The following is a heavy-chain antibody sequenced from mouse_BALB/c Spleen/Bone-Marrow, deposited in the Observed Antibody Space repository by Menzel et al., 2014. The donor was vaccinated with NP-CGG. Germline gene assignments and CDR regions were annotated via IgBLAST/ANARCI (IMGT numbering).Heavy chain of an antibody. Sequence: QVHVKQSGAELVKPGASVRLSCKASGYTFTNYYMYWVKQRPGQGLEWIGEINPSNGGTNSNEKFKSKATLTVDKSSNTTYMQLSSLTSEDSAVYYCTRSGNYLFAYWGQGTLVTVSA. V-gene: IGHV1S81*02. CDR1: GYTFTNYY. J-gene: IGHJ3*01. D-gene: IGHD2-1*01. CDR2: INPSNGGT. CDR3: TRSGNYLFAY.